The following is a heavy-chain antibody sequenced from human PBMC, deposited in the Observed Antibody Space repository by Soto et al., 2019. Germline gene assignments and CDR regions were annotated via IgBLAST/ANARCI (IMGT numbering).Heavy chain of an antibody. CDR1: GFSFTSYA. D-gene: IGHD3-16*01. V-gene: IGHV3-23*01. Sequence: EVQLLESGGGLVQPGGSLRLSCAASGFSFTSYAVTWVRQAPGKGLEWVSAISRTGDSTYYADSVKGRFTLSRDISKNTLYLQMNSLRGEDTAIYYCAKDWALDYWGQGTLVTVSS. CDR3: AKDWALDY. J-gene: IGHJ4*02. CDR2: ISRTGDST.